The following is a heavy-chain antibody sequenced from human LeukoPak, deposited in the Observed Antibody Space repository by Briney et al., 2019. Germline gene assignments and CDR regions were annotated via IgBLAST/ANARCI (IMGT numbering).Heavy chain of an antibody. CDR3: ARGSTSWYYFDY. J-gene: IGHJ4*02. CDR2: IGVAGDT. CDR1: GFAFSTYD. V-gene: IGHV3-13*04. D-gene: IGHD2/OR15-2a*01. Sequence: PGGSLRLSCAASGFAFSTYDMHWVRQAAGKGLEWVSAIGVAGDTYYPGSVKGRFTISRENAKNSLYLQMNSLRAGDTAVYYCARGSTSWYYFDYWGQGSLVTVSS.